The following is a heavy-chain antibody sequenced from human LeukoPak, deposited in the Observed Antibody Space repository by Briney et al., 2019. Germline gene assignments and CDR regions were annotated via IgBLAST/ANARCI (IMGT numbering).Heavy chain of an antibody. CDR3: ARGTYYDSSGYYYMTYYFDY. CDR2: IYYSGST. V-gene: IGHV4-59*01. CDR1: GLTFNNAW. D-gene: IGHD3-22*01. Sequence: PGGSLRLSCAASGLTFNNAWLTWIRQPPGKGLEWIGYIYYSGSTNYNPSLKSRVTISVDTSKNQFSLKLSSVTAADTAVYYCARGTYYDSSGYYYMTYYFDYWGQGTLVTVSS. J-gene: IGHJ4*02.